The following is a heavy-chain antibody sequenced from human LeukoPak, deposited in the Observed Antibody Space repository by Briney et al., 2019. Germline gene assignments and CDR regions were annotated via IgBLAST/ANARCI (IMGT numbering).Heavy chain of an antibody. CDR3: AKDRGSGWSFDY. CDR2: INPSGGST. Sequence: ASVKVSCKASGYTFTSYYMHWVRQAPGQGLEWMGIINPSGGSTSYAQKFQGRVTMTRDTSTSTVYMELSSLRSEDTAVYYCAKDRGSGWSFDYWGQGTLVTVSS. D-gene: IGHD6-19*01. V-gene: IGHV1-46*01. J-gene: IGHJ4*02. CDR1: GYTFTSYY.